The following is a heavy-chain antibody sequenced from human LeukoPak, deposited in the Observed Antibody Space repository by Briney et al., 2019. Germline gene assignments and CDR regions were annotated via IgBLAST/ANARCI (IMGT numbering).Heavy chain of an antibody. CDR1: GFTFDDYA. Sequence: TGGSLGLSCAASGFTFDDYAMHWVRQAPGKGLEWVSGISWNSGSIGYADSVKGRFTISRDNAKNSLYLQMNSLRAEDTALYYCAKGPGTDYWGQGTLVTVSS. CDR3: AKGPGTDY. D-gene: IGHD1-14*01. V-gene: IGHV3-9*01. J-gene: IGHJ4*02. CDR2: ISWNSGSI.